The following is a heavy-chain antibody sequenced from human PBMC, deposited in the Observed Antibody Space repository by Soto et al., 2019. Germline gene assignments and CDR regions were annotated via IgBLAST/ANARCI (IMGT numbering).Heavy chain of an antibody. CDR3: APSTTSGNWFDP. CDR1: GFTFSSYA. Sequence: GGSLRLSCAASGFTFSSYAMSWVRQAPGKGLEWVSAISGSGGSTYYADSVKGRFTISRDNSKNTLYLQMNSLRAEDTAVYYCAPSTTSGNWFDPWGQGTLVTVSS. CDR2: ISGSGGST. J-gene: IGHJ5*02. D-gene: IGHD2-2*01. V-gene: IGHV3-23*01.